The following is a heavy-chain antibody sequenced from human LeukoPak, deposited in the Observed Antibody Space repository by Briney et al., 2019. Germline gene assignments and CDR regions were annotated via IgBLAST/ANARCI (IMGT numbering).Heavy chain of an antibody. J-gene: IGHJ4*02. D-gene: IGHD3-9*01. Sequence: GGSLRLSCASSGFTFSSYGMHWVRQAPGKGLKWVAVISYDGSNKYYADSVKGRFTISRDNSKNTLYLQMDSLRADDTAVYYCAKGLRYSDNWGQGTLVTVSS. CDR2: ISYDGSNK. V-gene: IGHV3-30*18. CDR3: AKGLRYSDN. CDR1: GFTFSSYG.